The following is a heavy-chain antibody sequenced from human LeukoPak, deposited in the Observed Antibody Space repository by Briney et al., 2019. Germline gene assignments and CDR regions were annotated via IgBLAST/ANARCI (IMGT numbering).Heavy chain of an antibody. Sequence: SETLSLTCTVSGGSISSSSYYWGWIRQPPGKGLEWIGSIYYSGSTYYNPSLKSRVTISVDTSKNQFSLKLSSVTAADTAVYYCASQLIAVAGTWRSFHLDYWGQGTLVTVSS. D-gene: IGHD6-19*01. V-gene: IGHV4-39*07. CDR2: IYYSGST. CDR3: ASQLIAVAGTWRSFHLDY. J-gene: IGHJ4*02. CDR1: GGSISSSSYY.